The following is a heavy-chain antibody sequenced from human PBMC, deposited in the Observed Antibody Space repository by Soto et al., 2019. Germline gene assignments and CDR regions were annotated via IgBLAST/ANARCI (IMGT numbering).Heavy chain of an antibody. CDR2: IWYGGSNK. J-gene: IGHJ4*02. CDR3: ASIPRPGIAAAATDY. CDR1: GFTFSSYG. Sequence: QVQLVESGGGVVQPGRSLRLSCAASGFTFSSYGMHWVRQAPGKGLEWVAVIWYGGSNKYYADSVKGRFTISRDNSKNTLYLQMNSLRAEDTAVYYCASIPRPGIAAAATDYWGQGTLVTVSS. V-gene: IGHV3-33*01. D-gene: IGHD6-13*01.